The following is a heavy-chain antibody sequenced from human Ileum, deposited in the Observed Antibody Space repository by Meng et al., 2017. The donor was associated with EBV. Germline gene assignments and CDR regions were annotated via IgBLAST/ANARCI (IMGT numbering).Heavy chain of an antibody. Sequence: QVYFRQSGPGLGNASGTLSLTCGFSGDSMTNNNWWTWVRQPPGKGLEWIGEIYHSGSTNYNPSLQSRATISVDMSKKQFSLKLRSVTAADTAVYYCARTGVGLAFDYWGLGTLVTVSS. CDR3: ARTGVGLAFDY. CDR1: GDSMTNNNW. CDR2: IYHSGST. V-gene: IGHV4-4*02. D-gene: IGHD2-8*01. J-gene: IGHJ4*02.